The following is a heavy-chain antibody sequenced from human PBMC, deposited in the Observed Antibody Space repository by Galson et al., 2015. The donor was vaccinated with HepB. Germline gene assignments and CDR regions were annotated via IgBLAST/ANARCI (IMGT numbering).Heavy chain of an antibody. J-gene: IGHJ5*02. CDR3: ARYYYDSSGYNWFDP. CDR1: GSTFTGYY. D-gene: IGHD3-22*01. CDR2: INPNSGGT. V-gene: IGHV1-2*04. Sequence: SVKVSCKASGSTFTGYYMHWVRQAPGQGLEWMGWINPNSGGTNYAQKFQGWVTMTRDTSISTAYMELSRLRSDDTAVYYCARYYYDSSGYNWFDPWGQGTLVTVSS.